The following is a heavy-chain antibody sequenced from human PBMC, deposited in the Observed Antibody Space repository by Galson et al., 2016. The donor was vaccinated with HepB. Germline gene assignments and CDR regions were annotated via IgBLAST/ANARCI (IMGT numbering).Heavy chain of an antibody. Sequence: QSGAEVKKPGESLKISCKGSGYSFTNYWIGWVRQMPGKGLEWMVIIYPGDSDTRYSPSSQGQVTISADKSISAADLQWNSLKASDTAIYYCARRSSDAFDIWGQGTMVTVSS. CDR3: ARRSSDAFDI. CDR1: GYSFTNYW. D-gene: IGHD3-10*01. J-gene: IGHJ3*02. V-gene: IGHV5-51*01. CDR2: IYPGDSDT.